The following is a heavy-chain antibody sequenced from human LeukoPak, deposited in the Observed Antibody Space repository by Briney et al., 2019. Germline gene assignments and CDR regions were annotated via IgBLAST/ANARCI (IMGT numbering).Heavy chain of an antibody. V-gene: IGHV4-59*01. CDR2: IYYSGST. CDR1: GGSISSYY. J-gene: IGHJ4*02. D-gene: IGHD2-2*01. Sequence: PSETLSLTCTVSGGSISSYYWSWIRQPPGQGLEWIGYIYYSGSTNYNPSLNSRVTISVDTSKNQFSRKLSSVTTADTAVYYCARESGSSTSCYAYFDYWGQGTLVTVSS. CDR3: ARESGSSTSCYAYFDY.